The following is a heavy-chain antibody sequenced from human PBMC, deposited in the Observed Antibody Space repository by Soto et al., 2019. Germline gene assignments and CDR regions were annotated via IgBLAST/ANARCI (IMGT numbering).Heavy chain of an antibody. D-gene: IGHD3-9*01. V-gene: IGHV4-4*02. CDR2: IYHSGST. CDR3: ASIRYFDWLLYGWFDP. CDR1: GGSISSSNW. Sequence: SETLSLTCAVSGGSISSSNWWSWVRQPPGKGLEWIGEIYHSGSTNYNPSLKSRVTISVDKSKNQFSLKLSSVTAADTAVYYCASIRYFDWLLYGWFDPWGQGTLVTVSS. J-gene: IGHJ5*02.